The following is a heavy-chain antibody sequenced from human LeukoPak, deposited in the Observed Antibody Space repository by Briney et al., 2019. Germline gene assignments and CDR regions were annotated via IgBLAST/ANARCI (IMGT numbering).Heavy chain of an antibody. V-gene: IGHV3-23*01. CDR2: ISGSGGST. J-gene: IGHJ4*02. D-gene: IGHD3-3*01. Sequence: GGSLRLSCAASGFTFSSYAMSWVRQAPGKGLEWVSVISGSGGSTYYADSVKGRFTLSRDNSKNTLYLQMNSLRAEDTAVYYCAKDFSGAIFGVAHSPFDYWGQGTLVTVSS. CDR1: GFTFSSYA. CDR3: AKDFSGAIFGVAHSPFDY.